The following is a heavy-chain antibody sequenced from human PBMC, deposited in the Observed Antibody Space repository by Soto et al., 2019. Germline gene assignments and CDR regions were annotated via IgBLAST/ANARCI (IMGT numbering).Heavy chain of an antibody. D-gene: IGHD6-13*01. CDR1: GFTFDDYA. V-gene: IGHV3-9*01. Sequence: GGSLRLSCAASGFTFDDYAMHWVRQAPGKGLEWASGISWNSGSIGYADSVKGRFTISRDNAKNSLYLQMNSLRAEDTALYYCAKVAGYSSSPYDNWFDPWGQGTLVSVSS. CDR3: AKVAGYSSSPYDNWFDP. J-gene: IGHJ5*02. CDR2: ISWNSGSI.